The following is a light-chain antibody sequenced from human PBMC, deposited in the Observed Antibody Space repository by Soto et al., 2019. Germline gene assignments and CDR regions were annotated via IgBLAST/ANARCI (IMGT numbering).Light chain of an antibody. CDR3: QQYNDWPPNT. CDR1: QSVSSN. V-gene: IGKV3-15*01. J-gene: IGKJ5*01. Sequence: EIVMTQSPATLSVSPGARATLSCRASQSVSSNLAWYQQKPGQAPRLLIYGASTRATGIPARFSGSGSGTEFNLTISSLQSEDFAVYYCQQYNDWPPNTFGQGTRLEIK. CDR2: GAS.